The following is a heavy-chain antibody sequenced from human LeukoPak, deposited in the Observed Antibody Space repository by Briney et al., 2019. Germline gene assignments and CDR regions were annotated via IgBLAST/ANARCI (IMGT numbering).Heavy chain of an antibody. CDR1: GFTFSSYE. Sequence: GGSLRLSCAASGFTFSSYEMNWVRQAPGKGLEWVSYISSGGNTIYYADSVKGRFTISRENAKNSLYLQMNSLRAEDTAVYYCAREGTAMVSFDYWGQGTLVTVSS. CDR2: ISSGGNTI. J-gene: IGHJ4*02. D-gene: IGHD5-18*01. CDR3: AREGTAMVSFDY. V-gene: IGHV3-48*03.